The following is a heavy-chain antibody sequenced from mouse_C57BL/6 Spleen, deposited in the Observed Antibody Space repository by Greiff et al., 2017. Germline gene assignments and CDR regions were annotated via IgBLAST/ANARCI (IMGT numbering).Heavy chain of an antibody. CDR3: ARGDWD. V-gene: IGHV1-61*01. CDR2: IYPSDSET. J-gene: IGHJ3*01. Sequence: QVHVKQPGAELVRPGSSVKLSCKASGYTFTSYWMDWVKQRPGQGLEWIGNIYPSDSETHYNQKFKDKATLTVDKSSSTAYMQLSSLTSEDSAVYYCARGDWDWGQGTLVTVSA. D-gene: IGHD4-1*01. CDR1: GYTFTSYW.